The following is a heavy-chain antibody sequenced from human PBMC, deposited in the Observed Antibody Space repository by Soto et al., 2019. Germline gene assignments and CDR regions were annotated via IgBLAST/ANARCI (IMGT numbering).Heavy chain of an antibody. CDR1: GFTFSRYA. D-gene: IGHD3-10*01. J-gene: IGHJ5*02. CDR2: ISGSGGST. CDR3: ANGGDGGSGLFDP. V-gene: IGHV3-23*01. Sequence: EVQLLESGGGLVQPGGSLRLSCAASGFTFSRYAMSWVRQAPGKGLEWVSAISGSGGSTYYADSVKGRFTISRDKSKNTPYMQMHSLRAEDTAVYYCANGGDGGSGLFDPWGQETLVTVSS.